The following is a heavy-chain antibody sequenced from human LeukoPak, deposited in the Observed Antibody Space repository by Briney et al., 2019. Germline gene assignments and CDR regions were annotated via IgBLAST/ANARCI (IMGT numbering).Heavy chain of an antibody. D-gene: IGHD3-16*01. CDR1: GFTFSDYT. CDR3: ARDLGARGH. J-gene: IGHJ4*02. Sequence: GESLRLSCAASGFTFSDYTMNWVHQAPGRGLEWLASISISSSVIFYADSVKGRFTISRDNAKNTLFLQMDSLRVEDTGHYYCARDLGARGHWGQGTLVIVSS. CDR2: ISISSSVI. V-gene: IGHV3-21*01.